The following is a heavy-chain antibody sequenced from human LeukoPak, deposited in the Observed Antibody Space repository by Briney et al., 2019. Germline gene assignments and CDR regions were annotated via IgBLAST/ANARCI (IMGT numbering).Heavy chain of an antibody. CDR2: IYSSGII. V-gene: IGHV4-4*07. J-gene: IGHJ4*02. CDR1: GGSISSYY. CDR3: ARDTGKSGYPDY. Sequence: SETLSLTCTVSGGSISSYYWSWIRQPAGKAPEWIGRIYSSGIINYNPSLKSRVTMSLDNSKNQLSLKLSYVTAADTAVYYCARDTGKSGYPDYWGQGTLVTVSS. D-gene: IGHD3-3*01.